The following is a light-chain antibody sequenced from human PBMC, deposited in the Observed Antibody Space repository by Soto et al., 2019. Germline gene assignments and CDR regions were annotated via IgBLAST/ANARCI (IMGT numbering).Light chain of an antibody. J-gene: IGKJ5*01. CDR1: HSLNSHY. CDR3: HKYDYWIH. CDR2: DTF. Sequence: EIELIQSPGTLSLSPGERASLSCMHSHSLNSHYLPFHQQKPGQAPSLLIYDTFSRATGIPDRFSSSVSATYFILSINRLEPEAVAVYFCHKYDYWIHFGRGT. V-gene: IGKV3-20*01.